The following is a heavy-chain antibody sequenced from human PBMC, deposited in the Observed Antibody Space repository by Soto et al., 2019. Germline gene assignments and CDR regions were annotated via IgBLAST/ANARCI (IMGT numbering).Heavy chain of an antibody. CDR1: GFTVSSNY. CDR2: IYSGGST. Sequence: HPVGSLRLSCAASGFTVSSNYMSWVRQAPGKGLEWVSVIYSGGSTYYADSVKGRFTISRDNSKNTLHLQMNSLRAEDTAVYYCARDRLGAISQDSSSWYYYGMDVWGQGTTVTVSS. CDR3: ARDRLGAISQDSSSWYYYGMDV. D-gene: IGHD6-13*01. V-gene: IGHV3-53*01. J-gene: IGHJ6*02.